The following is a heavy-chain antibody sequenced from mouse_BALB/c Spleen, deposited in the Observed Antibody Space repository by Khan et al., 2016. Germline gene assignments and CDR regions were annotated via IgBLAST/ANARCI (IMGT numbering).Heavy chain of an antibody. V-gene: IGHV1-9*01. CDR1: GYTFSSYW. J-gene: IGHJ2*01. Sequence: QVQLKQSGAELMKPGASVKISCKATGYTFSSYWIEWVKQRPGHGLEWIGEILPGSGQTNYNEKFKVKATFTADTSSNTAYMQLSSLTSEDSAVYYCARWGIRSFDYWGQGTTLTVSS. CDR3: ARWGIRSFDY. CDR2: ILPGSGQT.